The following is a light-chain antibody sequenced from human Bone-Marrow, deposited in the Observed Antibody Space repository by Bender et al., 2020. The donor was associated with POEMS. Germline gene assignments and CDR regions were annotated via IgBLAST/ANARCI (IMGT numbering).Light chain of an antibody. CDR2: DDN. J-gene: IGLJ3*02. CDR1: NSNIGSSY. Sequence: QSVLTQPPSTSGAPGQKVTISCSGSNSNIGSSYVSWYQQLPGTAPKLLIFDDNRRPPGTPDRFSGSKSGTSATLGISGLQAGDEADYSCAAWDASLSAAVFGGGTKLTVL. CDR3: AAWDASLSAAV. V-gene: IGLV1-51*01.